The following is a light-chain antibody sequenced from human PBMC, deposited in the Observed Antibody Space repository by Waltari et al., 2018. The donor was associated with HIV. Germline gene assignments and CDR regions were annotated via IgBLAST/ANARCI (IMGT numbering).Light chain of an antibody. CDR3: QQYNNWPPIT. Sequence: EIVMTQSPATLSVSPGERATLSCRASQSVSSNLAWYQQKPGQAPMLLIYGASPRATGNPARFSGSGSGTDFTLTISSLQSEDFAVYYCQQYNNWPPITFGQGTRLEIK. V-gene: IGKV3-15*01. CDR1: QSVSSN. CDR2: GAS. J-gene: IGKJ5*01.